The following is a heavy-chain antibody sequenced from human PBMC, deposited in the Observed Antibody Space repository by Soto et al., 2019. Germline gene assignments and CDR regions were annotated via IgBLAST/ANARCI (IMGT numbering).Heavy chain of an antibody. D-gene: IGHD6-13*01. V-gene: IGHV3-30-3*01. CDR2: ISYDGSNK. CDR1: GFTFSSYA. J-gene: IGHJ3*02. Sequence: ESGGGVVQPGRSLRLSCAASGFTFSSYAMHWVRQAPGKGLEWVAVISYDGSNKYYADSVKGRFTISRDNSKNTLYLQMNSLRAEDTAVYYCARFSGQQLNAFDIWGQGTMVTVSS. CDR3: ARFSGQQLNAFDI.